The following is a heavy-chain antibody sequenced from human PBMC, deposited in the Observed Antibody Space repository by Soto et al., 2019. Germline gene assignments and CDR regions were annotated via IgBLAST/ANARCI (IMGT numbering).Heavy chain of an antibody. J-gene: IGHJ6*02. Sequence: GGSLRLSCAASGFTFSSYGMHWVRQAPGKGLEWVAVISYDGSNKYYADSVKGRFTISRDNSKNTLYLQMNSLRAEDTAVYYCAKEMVVVVPAAIVPHELRVGVNYYYGMAVWGQGTTVPVAS. CDR3: AKEMVVVVPAAIVPHELRVGVNYYYGMAV. CDR2: ISYDGSNK. D-gene: IGHD2-2*01. V-gene: IGHV3-30*18. CDR1: GFTFSSYG.